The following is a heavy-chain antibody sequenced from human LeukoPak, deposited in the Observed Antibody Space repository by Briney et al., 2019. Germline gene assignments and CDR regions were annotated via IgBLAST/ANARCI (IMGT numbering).Heavy chain of an antibody. CDR1: GGSISSSNW. CDR2: IYHSGST. J-gene: IGHJ4*02. D-gene: IGHD3-10*01. V-gene: IGHV4-4*02. Sequence: SETLSLTCAVSGGSISSSNWWSWVRQPPGKGLEWIGEIYHSGSTNYNPSLKSRVTLSVDESKNQFSLKLSSVTAADTAVYYCARDGPTAYYKFFDYGGQGTLVSVSS. CDR3: ARDGPTAYYKFFDY.